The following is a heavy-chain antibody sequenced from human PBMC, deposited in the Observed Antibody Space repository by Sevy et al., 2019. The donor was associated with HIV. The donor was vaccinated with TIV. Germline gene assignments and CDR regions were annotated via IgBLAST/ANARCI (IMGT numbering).Heavy chain of an antibody. Sequence: GGSLRLSCAASGFTFSSYAMSWVRQAPGKGLEWVSTFSFGCGKINYANSVKGRFTISRDNSKNTVYLQMHSLRAEDTAVYYCAREGCSKPRDYWGQGTLVTVSS. V-gene: IGHV3-23*01. D-gene: IGHD3-10*02. CDR2: FSFGCGKI. CDR3: AREGCSKPRDY. CDR1: GFTFSSYA. J-gene: IGHJ4*02.